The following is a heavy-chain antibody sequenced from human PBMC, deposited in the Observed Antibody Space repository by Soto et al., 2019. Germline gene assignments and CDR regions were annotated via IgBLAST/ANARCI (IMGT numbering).Heavy chain of an antibody. Sequence: ASVKVSCKASGYTFTSYYMHWVRQAPGQGLGWMGIINPSGGSTSYAQKFQGRVTMTRDTSTSTVYMELSSLRSEDTAVYYCARDRWIQLWPRRGYFDYWGQGTLVTVSS. J-gene: IGHJ4*02. CDR1: GYTFTSYY. CDR3: ARDRWIQLWPRRGYFDY. CDR2: INPSGGST. V-gene: IGHV1-46*01. D-gene: IGHD5-18*01.